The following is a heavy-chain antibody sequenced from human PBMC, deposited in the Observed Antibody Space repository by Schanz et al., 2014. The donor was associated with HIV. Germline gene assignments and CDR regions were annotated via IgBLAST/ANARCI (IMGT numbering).Heavy chain of an antibody. CDR1: GGSFSGHY. CDR3: GRGTDDFPPDS. Sequence: QVQLQESGPGLVKPSETLTLTCVVYGGSFSGHYWSWIRQSPGKGLEWIGEIYQSGGTDYSPSFRSETPMPLDRSKNQSSLNLRFVTAADTAVYYCGRGTDDFPPDSWGQGTQVIVSS. D-gene: IGHD3-3*01. J-gene: IGHJ4*02. V-gene: IGHV4-34*10. CDR2: IYQSGGT.